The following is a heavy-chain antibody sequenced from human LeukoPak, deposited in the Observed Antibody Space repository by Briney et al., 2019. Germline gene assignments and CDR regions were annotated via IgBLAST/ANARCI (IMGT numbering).Heavy chain of an antibody. CDR3: ARALIAAAGKDYYYYYMDV. J-gene: IGHJ6*03. CDR1: GYTFTSYG. V-gene: IGHV1-18*01. CDR2: ISAYNGNT. D-gene: IGHD6-13*01. Sequence: GASVKVSCKASGYTFTSYGISWVRQAPGQGLEWMGWISAYNGNTNYAQKLQGRVTMTTDTSTSTAYMELRSLGSDDTAVYYCARALIAAAGKDYYYYYMDVWGKGTTVTVSS.